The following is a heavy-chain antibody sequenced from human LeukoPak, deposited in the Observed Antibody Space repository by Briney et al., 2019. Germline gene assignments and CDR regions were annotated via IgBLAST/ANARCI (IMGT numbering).Heavy chain of an antibody. Sequence: GGSLRLSCAASGFTFSSYGMHWVRQAPGKGLEWVALISYDGSNKYYADSVKGRFTISRDNSKNTLYLQMNSLRAEDTAVYYCAKDSRLILWFGELLDRHDYFDYWGQGTLVTVSS. V-gene: IGHV3-30*18. J-gene: IGHJ4*02. CDR2: ISYDGSNK. CDR1: GFTFSSYG. CDR3: AKDSRLILWFGELLDRHDYFDY. D-gene: IGHD3-10*01.